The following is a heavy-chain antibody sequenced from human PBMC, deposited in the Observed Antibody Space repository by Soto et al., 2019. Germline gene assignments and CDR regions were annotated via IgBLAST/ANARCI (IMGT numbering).Heavy chain of an antibody. Sequence: GASVKVSCKASGYSVISYGISWVRQAPGQGLEWMGWISAYNGNTNYAQKLQGRVTMTTDTSTSTAFMELRSLRSDDTAVYYCAKDAIAAPGVFDYWGQGTLVTVSS. J-gene: IGHJ4*02. CDR2: ISAYNGNT. V-gene: IGHV1-18*01. D-gene: IGHD6-13*01. CDR3: AKDAIAAPGVFDY. CDR1: GYSVISYG.